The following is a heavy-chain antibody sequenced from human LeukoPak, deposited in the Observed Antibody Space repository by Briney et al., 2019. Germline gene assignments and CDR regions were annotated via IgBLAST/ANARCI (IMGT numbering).Heavy chain of an antibody. CDR3: ARERYGAIFGVVIPPPYYYYMDV. J-gene: IGHJ6*03. Sequence: PSETLSLTCIVSGGSISSYYWSWIRQPPGKGLEWIGYIYYSGSTNYNPSLKSRVTISVDTSKNQFSLKLSSVTAADTAVYYCARERYGAIFGVVIPPPYYYYMDVWGKGTTVTVSS. D-gene: IGHD3-3*01. V-gene: IGHV4-59*12. CDR1: GGSISSYY. CDR2: IYYSGST.